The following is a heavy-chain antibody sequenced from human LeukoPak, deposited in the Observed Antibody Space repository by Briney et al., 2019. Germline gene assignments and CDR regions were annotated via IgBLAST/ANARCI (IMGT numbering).Heavy chain of an antibody. D-gene: IGHD2-2*01. CDR2: IKGDGIEK. J-gene: IGHJ5*02. V-gene: IGHV3-7*01. CDR1: GFSFSRYW. CDR3: ARDYQGGFAP. Sequence: GGSLRLSCAASGFSFSRYWMNWVRQAPGKGLEWVANIKGDGIEKNYVDSVKGRFSISRDNAMNSLYLQMDSLRAEDTAVYYCARDYQGGFAPWGQGTLVTVSS.